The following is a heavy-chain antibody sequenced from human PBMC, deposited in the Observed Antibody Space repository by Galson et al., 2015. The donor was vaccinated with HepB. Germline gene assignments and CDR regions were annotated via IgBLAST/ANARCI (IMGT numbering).Heavy chain of an antibody. CDR1: GFTFSTYS. CDR3: ARDPGDLEESGWYYFDH. V-gene: IGHV3-48*02. J-gene: IGHJ4*02. D-gene: IGHD6-19*01. CDR2: ITRISNTI. Sequence: SLRLSCAASGFTFSTYSMNWVRQAPGKGLEWVAFITRISNTIYYADSVKGRFTISRDNARNSLYLQMNSLRDEDTAVYYCARDPGDLEESGWYYFDHWGPGTPVTVSS.